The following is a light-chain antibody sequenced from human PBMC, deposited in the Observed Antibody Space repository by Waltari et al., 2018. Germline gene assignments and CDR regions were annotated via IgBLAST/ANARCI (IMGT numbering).Light chain of an antibody. Sequence: DIVMTQSPDSLAVSLGERATINCKSSQSVLYSSNKKKYLAWYQQKAGQPPKLLIYWASTRESVVPDRFTGSGSGTDFTLTISSLQAEDVAVYYCQQYYSTPWTFGQGTKVEIK. CDR1: QSVLYSSNKKKY. V-gene: IGKV4-1*01. CDR2: WAS. J-gene: IGKJ1*01. CDR3: QQYYSTPWT.